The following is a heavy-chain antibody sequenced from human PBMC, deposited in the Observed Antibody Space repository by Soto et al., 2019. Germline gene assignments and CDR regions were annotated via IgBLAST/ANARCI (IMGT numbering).Heavy chain of an antibody. CDR3: ARGRSKQQVLEAFDI. V-gene: IGHV1-2*04. CDR1: GYTFTGYY. Sequence: QVQLVQSGAEVKKPGASVKVSCKASGYTFTGYYMHWVRQAPGQGLVWMGWINPYTGGTNYAQKFQRWVTMTRDTSLSQAYMELSRLNSDGTAVYYGARGRSKQQVLEAFDIGGQGTMVTVSS. CDR2: INPYTGGT. J-gene: IGHJ3*02. D-gene: IGHD6-13*01.